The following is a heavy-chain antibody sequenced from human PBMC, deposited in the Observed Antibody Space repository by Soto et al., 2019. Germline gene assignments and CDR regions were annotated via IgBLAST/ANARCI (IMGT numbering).Heavy chain of an antibody. CDR1: GDSVSSNSW. J-gene: IGHJ6*02. CDR2: IHHSGST. V-gene: IGHV4-4*02. CDR3: ARAPRGYGMDV. Sequence: ETLSLTCTVSGDSVSSNSWWSWVRQPPGKGLEWIGEIHHSGSTNYNSSLTSRVSISIDKSENQFSLNLYSVTAADAAVFYCARAPRGYGMDVWGQGTTVTVSS.